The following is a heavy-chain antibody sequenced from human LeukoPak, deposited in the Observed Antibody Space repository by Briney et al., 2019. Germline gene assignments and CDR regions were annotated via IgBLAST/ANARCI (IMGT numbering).Heavy chain of an antibody. CDR1: GYTFTGYF. Sequence: ASVKVSCKGSGYTFTGYFIHWVRQAPGQGLEWMGWINPNSGDTKYAQKFQGRVTMTRDTSISTAYMELSRLRSDDTAVYYCATQRGSYLWGTDFDYWGQGTLVTVSS. J-gene: IGHJ4*02. V-gene: IGHV1-2*02. CDR3: ATQRGSYLWGTDFDY. CDR2: INPNSGDT. D-gene: IGHD3-16*01.